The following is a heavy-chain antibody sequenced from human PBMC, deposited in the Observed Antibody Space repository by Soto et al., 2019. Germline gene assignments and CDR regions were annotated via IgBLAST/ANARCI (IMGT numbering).Heavy chain of an antibody. D-gene: IGHD2-15*01. CDR1: TFTFSHYS. CDR3: ARHGNSFSSFDY. J-gene: IGHJ4*02. V-gene: IGHV3-21*01. Sequence: EVRLVESGGGLVKPGGSLRLSCAASTFTFSHYSMNWVRQAPGKGLEWVSSISSSGNSMYYTDSVKGRFTISRDNAKNSLFLQINSLRAEDTAVYFCARHGNSFSSFDYWGQGTLVTVSS. CDR2: ISSSGNSM.